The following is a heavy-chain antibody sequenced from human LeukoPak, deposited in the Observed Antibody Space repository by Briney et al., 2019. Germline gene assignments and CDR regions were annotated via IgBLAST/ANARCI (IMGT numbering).Heavy chain of an antibody. V-gene: IGHV4-31*11. Sequence: SETLSLTCDVSGGSISSGGYYWSWIRQHPGKGLEWMGYIYYSGSTYYNPSLKSRVTISVDTSKNQFSLKLSSVTAADTAVYYCARGNTQYSSSWVDPWGQGTLVTVSS. CDR3: ARGNTQYSSSWVDP. CDR2: IYYSGST. J-gene: IGHJ5*02. D-gene: IGHD6-13*01. CDR1: GGSISSGGYY.